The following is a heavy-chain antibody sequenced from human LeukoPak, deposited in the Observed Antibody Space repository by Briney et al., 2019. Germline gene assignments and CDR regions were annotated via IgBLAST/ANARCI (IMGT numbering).Heavy chain of an antibody. Sequence: SVKVSCKASGGTFSSYAISWVRQAPGQGLEWVGGIIPIFGTANYAQKFQGRVTITADESTSTAYMELSSLRSEDTAVYYCARAGSRYDFWGGYYSLDYWGQGTLVTVSS. CDR1: GGTFSSYA. V-gene: IGHV1-69*13. CDR2: IIPIFGTA. CDR3: ARAGSRYDFWGGYYSLDY. J-gene: IGHJ4*02. D-gene: IGHD3-3*01.